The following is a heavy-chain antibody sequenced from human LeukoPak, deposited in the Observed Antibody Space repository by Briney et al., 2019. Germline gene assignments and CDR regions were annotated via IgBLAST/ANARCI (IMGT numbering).Heavy chain of an antibody. CDR3: ARGQGWFDP. V-gene: IGHV3-7*05. Sequence: PGGSLRLSCAASGFTFSNYWMTWVREAPGKGLEWVATIKQDGSDKYYVDSVKGRFTFSRDNAKNSLYLQMDSLRAEDTAVCYCARGQGWFDPWGQGTLVTVSS. CDR1: GFTFSNYW. CDR2: IKQDGSDK. J-gene: IGHJ5*02.